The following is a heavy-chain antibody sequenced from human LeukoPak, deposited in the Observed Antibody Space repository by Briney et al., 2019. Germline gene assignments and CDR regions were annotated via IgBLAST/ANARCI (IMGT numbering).Heavy chain of an antibody. CDR1: GFTFSDYY. V-gene: IGHV3-11*05. Sequence: GGSLRLSCAASGFTFSDYYMSWMRQAPGKGLEWVSYISSTRTSTYTHYADSVKGRFTISRDNAKNSLYLQMNSLRAEDTPVYYCARVRGSYSVDYWGQGTLVTVSS. D-gene: IGHD1-26*01. CDR2: ISSTRTSTYT. J-gene: IGHJ4*02. CDR3: ARVRGSYSVDY.